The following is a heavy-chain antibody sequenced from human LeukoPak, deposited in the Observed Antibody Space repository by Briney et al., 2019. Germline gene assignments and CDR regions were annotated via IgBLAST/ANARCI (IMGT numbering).Heavy chain of an antibody. D-gene: IGHD3-9*01. V-gene: IGHV3-7*05. CDR3: ARTPIEYAIDWYNWFDP. CDR1: GFTFSSYW. J-gene: IGHJ5*02. CDR2: IKEDGSER. Sequence: PGGSLRLSCAASGFTFSSYWMSWVRQAPGKGLEWVANIKEDGSERYYVDSVKGRFSISRDNAKRSLYLQMNSLRAEDTAVYYCARTPIEYAIDWYNWFDPWGQGTLVTVSS.